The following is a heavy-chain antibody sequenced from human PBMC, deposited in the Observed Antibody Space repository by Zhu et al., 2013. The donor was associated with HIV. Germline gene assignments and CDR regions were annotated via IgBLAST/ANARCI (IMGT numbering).Heavy chain of an antibody. V-gene: IGHV4-34*01. CDR3: ARRDCSSTSCYTYYFDC. CDR2: INHSGST. Sequence: QVQLQQWGAGLLKPSETLSLTCAVYGGSFSGYYWSWIRQPPGKGLEWIGEINHSGSTNYNPSLKSRVTISVDTSKNQFSLKLSSVTAADTAVYYCARRDCSSTSCYTYYFDCWGQGTLVTVSS. J-gene: IGHJ4*02. D-gene: IGHD2-2*02. CDR1: GGSFSGYY.